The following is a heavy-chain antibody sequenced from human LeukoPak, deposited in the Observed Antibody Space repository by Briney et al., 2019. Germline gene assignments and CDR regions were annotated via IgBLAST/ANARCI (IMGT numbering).Heavy chain of an antibody. J-gene: IGHJ4*02. CDR2: IYYSGST. CDR3: ATTCRDYDSSGPTFYG. Sequence: ETLSLTCTVSGVSISSYYWSWIWQPPGKGLEWIGYIYYSGSTNHNPSLKSRFTISVDTSKNQFSLKLNSVTAEDTAVYYCATTCRDYDSSGPTFYGWGQGTLVTVAS. V-gene: IGHV4-59*12. CDR1: GVSISSYY. D-gene: IGHD3-22*01.